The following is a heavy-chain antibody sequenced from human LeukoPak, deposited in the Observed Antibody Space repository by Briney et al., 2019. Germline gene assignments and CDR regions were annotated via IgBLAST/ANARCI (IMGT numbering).Heavy chain of an antibody. CDR1: GGSISSHY. D-gene: IGHD3-22*01. CDR3: ARLTTMIGPYDYYMDV. CDR2: IYYSGST. V-gene: IGHV4-59*08. J-gene: IGHJ6*03. Sequence: SETLSLTCSVSGGSISSHYWSWIRQSPGKGLEWIGHIYYSGSTTYNPSLKSRLTISVGTSKNQFSLKLSSVTAADTAVYCCARLTTMIGPYDYYMDVWGKGTTVTVSS.